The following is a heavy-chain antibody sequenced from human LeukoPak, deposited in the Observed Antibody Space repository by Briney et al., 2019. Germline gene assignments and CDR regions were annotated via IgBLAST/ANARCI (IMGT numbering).Heavy chain of an antibody. CDR2: INHSGST. J-gene: IGHJ6*03. D-gene: IGHD3-9*01. CDR3: ARQRYFDWLSRYYYYYMDV. Sequence: PSETLSLTCAVYGGSFSGYYWSWIRQPPGKGLEWIGEINHSGSTNYNPSLKSRVTISVDTSKNQFSLKLSSVTAADTAVYYCARQRYFDWLSRYYYYYMDVWGKGTTVTISS. V-gene: IGHV4-34*01. CDR1: GGSFSGYY.